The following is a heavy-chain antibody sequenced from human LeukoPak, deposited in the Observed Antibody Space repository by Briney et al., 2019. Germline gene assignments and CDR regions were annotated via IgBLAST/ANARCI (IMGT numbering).Heavy chain of an antibody. Sequence: SETLSLTCTVSGGSISSYYWNWIRQPPGKGLEWIGYIYYSGSTNYNPSLKSRVTISVDTSKNPSSLKLSSVTAADTAVYYCARDGWYPESFQHWGQGALVTVSS. CDR1: GGSISSYY. V-gene: IGHV4-59*01. CDR3: ARDGWYPESFQH. J-gene: IGHJ1*01. CDR2: IYYSGST. D-gene: IGHD6-19*01.